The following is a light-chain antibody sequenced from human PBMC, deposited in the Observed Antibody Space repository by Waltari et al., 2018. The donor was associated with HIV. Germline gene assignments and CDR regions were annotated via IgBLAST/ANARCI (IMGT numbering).Light chain of an antibody. V-gene: IGLV2-23*02. CDR2: EVS. J-gene: IGLJ2*01. CDR3: CSYAGSSTFVV. CDR1: SSAVGSYTL. Sequence: QSALTQPASVSGSPGQSITISCPGTSSAVGSYTLVSWYQQHPGKAPKLMIYEVSKRPSGVSNRFSGSKSGNTASLTISGLQAEDEADYYCCSYAGSSTFVVFGGGTKLTVL.